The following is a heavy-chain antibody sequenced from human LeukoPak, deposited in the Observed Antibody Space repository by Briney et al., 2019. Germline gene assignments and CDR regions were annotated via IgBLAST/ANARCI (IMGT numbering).Heavy chain of an antibody. Sequence: GGSLRLSCAASGFTFSSYSMNWVRQAPGKGLERVSSISSSSSYIHSADSVRGRFTISRDNAKNSLFLRMNSLRAEDTAVYYCARDEWGDAFDIWGQGTMVTVFS. D-gene: IGHD1-26*01. CDR2: ISSSSSYI. V-gene: IGHV3-21*01. J-gene: IGHJ3*02. CDR1: GFTFSSYS. CDR3: ARDEWGDAFDI.